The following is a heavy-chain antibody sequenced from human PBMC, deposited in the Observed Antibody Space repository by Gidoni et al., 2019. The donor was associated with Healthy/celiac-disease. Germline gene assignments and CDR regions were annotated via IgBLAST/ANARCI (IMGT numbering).Heavy chain of an antibody. CDR2: ISGSITTS. D-gene: IGHD3-10*01. J-gene: IGHJ3*02. V-gene: IGHV3-23*01. Sequence: EVQLLESGGGLVQPGGSLRLSCAASGFTFSSYAMNWVRQAPGKGLEWVSGISGSITTSYYADSVKGRVTISRDNSKNTLYLQMNSLRAEDTAVYYCAKDQLPYYGSGSYTDAFDIWGQGTTVTVSS. CDR3: AKDQLPYYGSGSYTDAFDI. CDR1: GFTFSSYA.